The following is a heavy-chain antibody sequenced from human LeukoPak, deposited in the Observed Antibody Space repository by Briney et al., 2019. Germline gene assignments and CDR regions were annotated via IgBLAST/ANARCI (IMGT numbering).Heavy chain of an antibody. CDR3: ARHPATGTVDY. CDR1: HFNFHSYW. D-gene: IGHD1-1*01. Sequence: PVGSPRLSCAGSHFNFHSYWLGWVRQGPGKGLEWVAIIKQDGSEKYYVDSVKGRFTISKDNANDSLCLQMNSLRDDDTAVYYCARHPATGTVDYWGQGALVTVSS. CDR2: IKQDGSEK. V-gene: IGHV3-7*05. J-gene: IGHJ4*02.